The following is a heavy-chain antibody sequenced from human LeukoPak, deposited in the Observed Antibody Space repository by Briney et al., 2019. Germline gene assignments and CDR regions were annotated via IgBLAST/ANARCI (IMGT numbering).Heavy chain of an antibody. J-gene: IGHJ6*03. CDR2: IKQDGSEK. CDR3: ARDLTDCSSTSCFYYMDV. Sequence: GGSLRLSCAASGFTHRDYWMSWVRQAPAKGLEWVANIKQDGSEKYYVDSVKGRFTISRDNAKNSLYLQMTSMRAEDTAVYYCARDLTDCSSTSCFYYMDVWGKGTTVTVSS. CDR1: GFTHRDYW. D-gene: IGHD2-2*01. V-gene: IGHV3-7*01.